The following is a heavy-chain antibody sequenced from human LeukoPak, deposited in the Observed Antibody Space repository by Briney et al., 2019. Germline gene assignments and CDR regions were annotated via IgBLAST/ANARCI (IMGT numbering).Heavy chain of an antibody. V-gene: IGHV3-30*03. CDR3: ARARWELPPYSGMDV. Sequence: GRSLRLSCAASGFTFSSYGMHWVRQAPGKGLEWVAVISYDGSNKYYADSVKGRFTISRDNSKNTLYLQMNSLRAEDTAVYYCARARWELPPYSGMDVWGQGTTVTVSS. D-gene: IGHD4-23*01. J-gene: IGHJ6*02. CDR2: ISYDGSNK. CDR1: GFTFSSYG.